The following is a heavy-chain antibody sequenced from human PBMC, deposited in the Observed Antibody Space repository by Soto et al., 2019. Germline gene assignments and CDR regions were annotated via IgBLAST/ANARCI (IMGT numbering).Heavy chain of an antibody. CDR2: IWYDGSNK. J-gene: IGHJ4*02. Sequence: GGSLRLSCAASGFTFSSYGMHWVRQAPGKGLEWVAVIWYDGSNKYYADSVKGRFTISRDNSKNTLYLQMNSLRAEDTAVYYCAKGYDSSGYYYVVDYWGQGTLVTVSS. D-gene: IGHD3-22*01. V-gene: IGHV3-33*06. CDR1: GFTFSSYG. CDR3: AKGYDSSGYYYVVDY.